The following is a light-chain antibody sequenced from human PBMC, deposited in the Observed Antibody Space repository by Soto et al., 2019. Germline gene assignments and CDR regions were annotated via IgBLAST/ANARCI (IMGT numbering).Light chain of an antibody. CDR3: QQYGRSRT. CDR2: DAS. CDR1: QSVTNSY. Sequence: EIVLTQSPGTLSSPPGERATLSCRASQSVTNSYLAWYQQKPGQAPRLFNYDASRSATGIPDRFIGSGSGKDLTLTISRLQPEDFAVDYCQQYGRSRTSGRGTKVEI. J-gene: IGKJ4*01. V-gene: IGKV3-20*01.